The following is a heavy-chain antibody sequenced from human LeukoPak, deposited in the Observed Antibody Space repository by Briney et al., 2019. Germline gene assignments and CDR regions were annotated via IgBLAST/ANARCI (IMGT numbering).Heavy chain of an antibody. J-gene: IGHJ1*01. CDR2: FDRGDGEA. D-gene: IGHD3-16*02. V-gene: IGHV1-24*01. Sequence: ASVKVSCKVSGHTLSELAIHWVRQAPGKGPEWMGGFDRGDGEAHYAQKFQGRATMTEDTSTDTAYMELRRLRFDDTAVYYCATDLALGAITFGGEIVSFSMYWGQGSLVTVAS. CDR3: ATDLALGAITFGGEIVSFSMY. CDR1: GHTLSELA.